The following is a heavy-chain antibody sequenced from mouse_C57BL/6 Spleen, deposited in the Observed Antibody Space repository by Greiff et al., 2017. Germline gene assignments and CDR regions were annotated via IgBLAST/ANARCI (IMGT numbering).Heavy chain of an antibody. J-gene: IGHJ2*01. CDR1: GYTFTSYW. D-gene: IGHD2-12*01. Sequence: QVQLKQPGAELVRPGSSVKLSCKASGYTFTSYWMHWVKQRPIQGLEWIGNIDPSDSETHYNQKFKDKATLTVDKSSSTAYMQLSSLTSEDSAVYYCARSSYYAVFDYWGQGTTLTVSS. CDR3: ARSSYYAVFDY. CDR2: IDPSDSET. V-gene: IGHV1-52*01.